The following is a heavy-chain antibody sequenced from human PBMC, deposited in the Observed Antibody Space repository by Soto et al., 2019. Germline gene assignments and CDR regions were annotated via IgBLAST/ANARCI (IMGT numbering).Heavy chain of an antibody. CDR1: EFTFSNYW. CDR3: ARDMWYTADYYYAMDV. J-gene: IGHJ6*02. D-gene: IGHD1-20*01. Sequence: PGGSLRLSCVASEFTFSNYWMHWVRQAPGKGLVWVSRINSDGRTTTYADSVKGRFTVSRDNAKYTLFLQMNRLRAEDTAVYYCARDMWYTADYYYAMDVWGQGTTVTVSS. V-gene: IGHV3-74*01. CDR2: INSDGRTT.